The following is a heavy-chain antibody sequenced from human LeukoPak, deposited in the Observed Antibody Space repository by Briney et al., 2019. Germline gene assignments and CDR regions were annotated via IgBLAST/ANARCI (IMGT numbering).Heavy chain of an antibody. Sequence: SETLSLTCTVSGGSISSGSYYWGWIRQPPGKGLEWIGSIYYSGSTYYNPSLKSRVTISVDTSKNQFSLKLSSVTAADTAVYYCAGFTVTPDSYYYYYMDVWGKGTTVTVSS. J-gene: IGHJ6*03. CDR1: GGSISSGSYY. D-gene: IGHD4-11*01. V-gene: IGHV4-39*01. CDR2: IYYSGST. CDR3: AGFTVTPDSYYYYYMDV.